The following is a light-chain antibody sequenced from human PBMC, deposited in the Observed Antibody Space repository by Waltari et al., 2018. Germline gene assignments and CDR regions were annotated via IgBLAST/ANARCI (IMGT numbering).Light chain of an antibody. CDR1: QPISNF. Sequence: DIQMTQSPSSLSASVGDRVTITCRASQPISNFLHWYQQKPGKAPKFLIHAAFTLQAGVPSRFAGSGSGTEFTLTINNLQPEYFATYYCQQSYMTPLTFGGGTNVESK. CDR3: QQSYMTPLT. J-gene: IGKJ4*01. CDR2: AAF. V-gene: IGKV1-39*01.